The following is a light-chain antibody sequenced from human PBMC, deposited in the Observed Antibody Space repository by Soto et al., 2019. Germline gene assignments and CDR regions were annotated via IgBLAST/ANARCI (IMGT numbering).Light chain of an antibody. Sequence: QSVLTQPASVSGSPGQSITISCTGTSSDVDGYNYVSWYQYHPGKAPKLMIYDVNNRPSGVSNRFSGSKSGNTASLTISGLQAEDEADYYCSSYTTTSTLVFGGGTKVTVL. J-gene: IGLJ3*02. CDR1: SSDVDGYNY. CDR3: SSYTTTSTLV. V-gene: IGLV2-14*01. CDR2: DVN.